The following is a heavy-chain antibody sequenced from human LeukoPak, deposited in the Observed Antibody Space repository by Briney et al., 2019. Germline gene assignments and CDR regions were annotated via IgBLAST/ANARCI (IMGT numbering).Heavy chain of an antibody. V-gene: IGHV4-38-2*02. CDR3: ARESSHIAAAGMDAFDI. CDR1: GFSISSGYY. Sequence: PSETLSLTCSVSGFSISSGYYWGWIRQPPGKGLEWIGNIYHSGSTNYNPSLKSRVTISVDKSKNQFSLKLSSVTAADTAVYYCARESSHIAAAGMDAFDIWGQGTMVTVSS. J-gene: IGHJ3*02. D-gene: IGHD6-13*01. CDR2: IYHSGST.